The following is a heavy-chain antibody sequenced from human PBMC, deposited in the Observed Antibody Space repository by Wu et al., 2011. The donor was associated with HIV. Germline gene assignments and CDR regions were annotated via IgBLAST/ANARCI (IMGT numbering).Heavy chain of an antibody. D-gene: IGHD6-19*01. V-gene: IGHV1-18*01. CDR3: VRSTQWLGFDS. CDR1: NYIFTNFG. Sequence: QVQLVQSGAELKKPGASVKVSCKASNYIFTNFGISWVRQAPGQGLEWMGWISPYNGNTDYTEKLQGRLTLTTDTSTNTAYMDLRSLTSDDTAVYYCVRSTQWLGFDSWGQGTLVTVSS. J-gene: IGHJ4*02. CDR2: ISPYNGNT.